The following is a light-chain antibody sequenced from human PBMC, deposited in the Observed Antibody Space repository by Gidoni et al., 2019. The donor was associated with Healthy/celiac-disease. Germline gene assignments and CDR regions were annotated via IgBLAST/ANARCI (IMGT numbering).Light chain of an antibody. V-gene: IGKV1-39*01. CDR1: QSISSY. J-gene: IGKJ2*01. Sequence: DLQMTQSSSSLSASVGDRVTITCRASQSISSYLNWYQQKPGKAPKLLIYAASSLQSGVPSRFSGSGSGTDFTLTISSLQPEDFATYYCQQSNSTPPHTFDRGTKLEIK. CDR3: QQSNSTPPHT. CDR2: AAS.